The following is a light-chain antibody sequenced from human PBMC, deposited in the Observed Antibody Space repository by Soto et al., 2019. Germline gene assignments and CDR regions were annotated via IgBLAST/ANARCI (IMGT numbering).Light chain of an antibody. CDR2: KAS. Sequence: DIQITQSPSTLSASVGDRVTITCRASQSISSWLAWYQQKPGKAPKLLIYKASSLESGVPSRFSGSGSGTELTLTISSLQPDDFATYDCQQYNSYSTRTFGQGTKVDIK. J-gene: IGKJ1*01. CDR3: QQYNSYSTRT. CDR1: QSISSW. V-gene: IGKV1-5*03.